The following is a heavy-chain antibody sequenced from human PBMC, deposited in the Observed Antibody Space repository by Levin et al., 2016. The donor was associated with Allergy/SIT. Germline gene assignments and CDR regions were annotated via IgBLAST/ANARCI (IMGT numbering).Heavy chain of an antibody. J-gene: IGHJ4*02. V-gene: IGHV6-1*01. CDR1: GDSVSSNTAA. D-gene: IGHD2-2*01. Sequence: SQTLSLTCAISGDSVSSNTAAWNWIRQSPSRGLEWLGRIYYRSKWSNEYAVSVRSRITINPDTSKNQFSLQLNSVTLDDTAVYYCARGGTGYCSTSTCYFDSWAQGTLVTVSS. CDR3: ARGGTGYCSTSTCYFDS. CDR2: IYYRSKWSN.